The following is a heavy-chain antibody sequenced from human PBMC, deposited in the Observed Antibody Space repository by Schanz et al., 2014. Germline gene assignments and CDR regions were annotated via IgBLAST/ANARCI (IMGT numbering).Heavy chain of an antibody. CDR3: SRGECSSASCHEVAPPDD. Sequence: QVQLQESGPGLVKPSETLSLTCTVSGASISSGGYYWDWIRLLPGKGLEWIGYISYSGRTYYSPSLKSRLTMSVDTSKNQFSLRLSSVTTADTAIYYGSRGECSSASCHEVAPPDDWGQGTLVTGSS. V-gene: IGHV4-31*03. D-gene: IGHD2-2*01. J-gene: IGHJ4*02. CDR2: ISYSGRT. CDR1: GASISSGGYY.